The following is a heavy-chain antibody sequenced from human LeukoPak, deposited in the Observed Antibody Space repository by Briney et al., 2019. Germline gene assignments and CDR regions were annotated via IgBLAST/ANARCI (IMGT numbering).Heavy chain of an antibody. CDR1: GYSLGINT. Sequence: GESLKSPWKALGYSLGINTDAWVRQRPGKGLEWMGIIYPGGSETRYDPSFQGQATVTADSSTSTAYLQWSSLRASDTALYYCARASRDGYYLNFDFWGQGTPVTVSS. J-gene: IGHJ4*03. V-gene: IGHV5-51*01. CDR2: IYPGGSET. D-gene: IGHD5-24*01. CDR3: ARASRDGYYLNFDF.